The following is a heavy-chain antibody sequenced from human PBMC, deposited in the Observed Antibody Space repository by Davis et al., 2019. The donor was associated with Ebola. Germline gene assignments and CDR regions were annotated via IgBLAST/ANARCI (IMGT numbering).Heavy chain of an antibody. V-gene: IGHV3-30-3*01. J-gene: IGHJ6*02. CDR2: ISYDGSNK. D-gene: IGHD1-26*01. CDR3: ARERIVGANYGMDV. CDR1: GFTFSSYA. Sequence: PGGSLTLSCAASGFTFSSYAMHWVRQAPGKGLEWVAVISYDGSNKYYADSVKGRFTISRDNSKNTLYLQMNSLRAEDTAVYYCARERIVGANYGMDVWGQGTTVTVSS.